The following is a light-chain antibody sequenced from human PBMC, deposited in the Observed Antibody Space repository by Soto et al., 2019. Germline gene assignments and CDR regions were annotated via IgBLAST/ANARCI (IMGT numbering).Light chain of an antibody. Sequence: QTVVTQEPSISVSPGGTVPLTCGLSSGSVSTSYYPSWYQQTPGQAPRTLIYSTNTRSSGVPDRFSGSILGNKAALTIAGAQADDESDYYCVLYMGSGIWVFGGGTKLTVL. V-gene: IGLV8-61*01. J-gene: IGLJ2*01. CDR3: VLYMGSGIWV. CDR2: STN. CDR1: SGSVSTSYY.